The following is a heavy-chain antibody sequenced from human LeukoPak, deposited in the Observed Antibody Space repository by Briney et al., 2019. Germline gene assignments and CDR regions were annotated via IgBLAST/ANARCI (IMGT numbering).Heavy chain of an antibody. CDR1: GGSVSSGSYY. V-gene: IGHV4-61*01. Sequence: SETLSLTCTVSGGSVSSGSYYWNWIRQPPGKGLEWIGYIYYNGSTNYNPSLKSRVTISVDTSKNQFSLKLSSVTAADTAVYYCARALYGMDVWGQGTTVTVSS. CDR3: ARALYGMDV. J-gene: IGHJ6*02. CDR2: IYYNGST.